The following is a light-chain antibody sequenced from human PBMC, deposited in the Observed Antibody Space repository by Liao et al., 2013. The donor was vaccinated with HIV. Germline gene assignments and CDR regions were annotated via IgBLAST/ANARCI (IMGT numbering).Light chain of an antibody. J-gene: IGLJ3*02. CDR1: ALPKQY. Sequence: SYELTQPPSVSVSPGQTARITCSGDALPKQYAYWYQQKPGQAPVLLIYKDSERPSGIPERFSGSNSGNTATLTISRVEAGDEADYYCQVWDSSSDHWVFGGGTKLTVL. V-gene: IGLV3-25*02. CDR2: KDS. CDR3: QVWDSSSDHWV.